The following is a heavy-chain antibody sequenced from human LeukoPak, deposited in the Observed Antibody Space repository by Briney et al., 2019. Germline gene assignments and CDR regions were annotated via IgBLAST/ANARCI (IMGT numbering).Heavy chain of an antibody. Sequence: HAGGSLRLSCAASGFTFDDYAMHWVQQAPGKGLEWVSGISWNSGSIGYADSVKGRFTISRDNAKNSLYLQMNSLRAEDTAVYYCARDKSRGRSVDYWGQGTLVTVSS. CDR1: GFTFDDYA. D-gene: IGHD3-10*01. J-gene: IGHJ4*02. CDR2: ISWNSGSI. V-gene: IGHV3-9*01. CDR3: ARDKSRGRSVDY.